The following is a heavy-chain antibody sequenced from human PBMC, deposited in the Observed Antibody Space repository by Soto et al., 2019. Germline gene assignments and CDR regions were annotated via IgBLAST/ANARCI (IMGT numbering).Heavy chain of an antibody. D-gene: IGHD3-3*01. CDR3: ARDRLPRITIFGVVIPSYYYYGMDV. J-gene: IGHJ6*02. CDR1: GYTFTGYY. Sequence: ASVKVSCTASGYTFTGYYMHWVRQAPGQRLEWMGWINAGNGNTKYSQKFQGRVTITRDTSASTAYMELSRLRSDDTAVYYCARDRLPRITIFGVVIPSYYYYGMDVWGQGTTVTVSS. CDR2: INAGNGNT. V-gene: IGHV1-3*01.